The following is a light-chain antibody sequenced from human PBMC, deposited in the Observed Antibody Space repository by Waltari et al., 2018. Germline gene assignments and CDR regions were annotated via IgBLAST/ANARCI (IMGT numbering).Light chain of an antibody. V-gene: IGKV3-15*01. CDR1: QSVGTT. J-gene: IGKJ1*01. CDR3: QQYNLWPWT. CDR2: GAS. Sequence: EIVMTQSPVTLSVSPGERATLSCRASQSVGTTLAWYQQKPGQGPRLLIYGASTRATGIAARFSGSGSGTEFTLTISSLQSEDFAIYYCQQYNLWPWTFDQGTKVDIK.